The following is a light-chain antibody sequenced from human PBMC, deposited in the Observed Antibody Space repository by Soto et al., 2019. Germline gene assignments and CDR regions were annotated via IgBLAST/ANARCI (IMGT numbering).Light chain of an antibody. J-gene: IGLJ1*01. CDR3: SSYAGNSIYYV. V-gene: IGLV1-44*01. CDR1: SSNIGTSS. CDR2: TTN. Sequence: QSVLTQPHSASGTPGQRVTISCSGSSSNIGTSSVHWFQQLPGTAPKLLISTTNQRPSGVPDRFSGSKSGSTASLTVSGLQAEDEADYYCSSYAGNSIYYVFGTGTKVTVL.